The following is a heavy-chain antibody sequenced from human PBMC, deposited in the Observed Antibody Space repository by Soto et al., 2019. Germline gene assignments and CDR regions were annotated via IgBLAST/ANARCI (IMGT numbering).Heavy chain of an antibody. CDR3: VRVVAIPGYPDN. CDR1: GATFSSYA. J-gene: IGHJ4*02. Sequence: QVQLVQSGAEVRQPASSVKVSCKTSGATFSSYAITWVRQAPGQGLEWMGGIVPTVDTSTYAQKFQGRVTIPAKXFTNTVYMELSSLRSDDTAVYYCVRVVAIPGYPDNWGQGTLVTVSS. D-gene: IGHD5-12*01. CDR2: IVPTVDTS. V-gene: IGHV1-69*12.